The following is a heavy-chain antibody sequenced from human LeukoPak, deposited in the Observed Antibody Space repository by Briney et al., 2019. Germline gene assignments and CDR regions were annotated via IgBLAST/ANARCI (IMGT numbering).Heavy chain of an antibody. V-gene: IGHV4-34*01. CDR3: ARLSRHTSGSNWFDP. CDR1: GGSFSGYY. CDR2: INHSGST. Sequence: SETLSLTCAVYGGSFSGYYWSWIRQPPGKGLEWIGEINHSGSTNYNPSLKSRVTISVDTSKNQFSLKLSSVTAADTAVYYCARLSRHTSGSNWFDPWGQGTLVTVSS. J-gene: IGHJ5*02. D-gene: IGHD5-12*01.